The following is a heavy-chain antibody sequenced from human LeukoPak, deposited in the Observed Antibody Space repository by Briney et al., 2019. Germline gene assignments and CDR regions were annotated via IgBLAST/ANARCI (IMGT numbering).Heavy chain of an antibody. CDR3: AREGRQGTGGWYYFDY. CDR1: GYTLTELS. Sequence: ASVKVSCKVSGYTLTELSMHWVRQAPGKGLEWMGGFDPEDGETIYAQKFQGRVTMTEDTSTDTAYMELSRLRSDDTALYYCAREGRQGTGGWYYFDYWGQGTLVTVSS. D-gene: IGHD2-8*02. CDR2: FDPEDGET. V-gene: IGHV1-24*01. J-gene: IGHJ4*02.